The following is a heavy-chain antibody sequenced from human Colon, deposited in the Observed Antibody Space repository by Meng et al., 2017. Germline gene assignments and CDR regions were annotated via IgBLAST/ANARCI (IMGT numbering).Heavy chain of an antibody. CDR2: IYYSGST. CDR3: ARDRKHYGERGWFDP. D-gene: IGHD4-17*01. J-gene: IGHJ5*02. Sequence: VQPQESGPGLVQPSQTLALTCTGSGGSISSGDYYWSWIRQPPGKGLEWIGYIYYSGSTYSNASLKSRVTISIDRSKNQFSLKLSSVTAADTAVYYCARDRKHYGERGWFDPWGQGTLVTVSS. CDR1: GGSISSGDYY. V-gene: IGHV4-30-4*01.